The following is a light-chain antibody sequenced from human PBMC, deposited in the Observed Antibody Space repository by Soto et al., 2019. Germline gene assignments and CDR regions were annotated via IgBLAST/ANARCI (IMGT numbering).Light chain of an antibody. CDR3: QQYGGSPLYT. V-gene: IGKV3-20*01. Sequence: EIVLTQSPGTLSLSPGDRATLSCRASQSVSSSDLAWYQQKPGQAPRLLIYGASTRATGIPDRFSGSVSGTDFTLTISRLEPEDFAVYYCQQYGGSPLYTFGQGTKLEIK. CDR2: GAS. J-gene: IGKJ2*01. CDR1: QSVSSSD.